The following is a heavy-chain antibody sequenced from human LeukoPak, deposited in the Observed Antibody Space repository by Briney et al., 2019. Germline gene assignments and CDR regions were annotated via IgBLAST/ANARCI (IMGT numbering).Heavy chain of an antibody. CDR2: ISSSSSYI. J-gene: IGHJ3*02. D-gene: IGHD4-17*01. CDR1: GFTFSSYS. Sequence: PGGSLRLSCAASGFTFSSYSMNWVRQAPGKGLEWVSSISSSSSYIYYADSVKGRFTISRDNAKNSLYLQMNSLRAEDTAVYYCARCPTVTDAFDIWGQGTMATVSS. V-gene: IGHV3-21*01. CDR3: ARCPTVTDAFDI.